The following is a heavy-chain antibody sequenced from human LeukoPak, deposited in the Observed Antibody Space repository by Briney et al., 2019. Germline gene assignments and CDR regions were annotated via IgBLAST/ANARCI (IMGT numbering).Heavy chain of an antibody. J-gene: IGHJ4*02. CDR3: AKEAETVTIFGAIDY. CDR2: ISYDGSNE. V-gene: IGHV3-30*18. Sequence: GGSLRLSCAASGFTFSRYGMHWVRQAPGKGLEWVALISYDGSNEYYADSVKGRFTVSRDNSRNTLYLQMNSLRPEDTAVYYCAKEAETVTIFGAIDYWGQGTLVTVSS. CDR1: GFTFSRYG. D-gene: IGHD3-3*01.